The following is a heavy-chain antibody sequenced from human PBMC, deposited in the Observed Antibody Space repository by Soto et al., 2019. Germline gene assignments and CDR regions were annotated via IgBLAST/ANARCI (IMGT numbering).Heavy chain of an antibody. CDR2: ISGSGSFT. J-gene: IGHJ4*02. Sequence: ESVRLSCAASGFTFRTYAMNCVRQAPGKGLEWISAISGSGSFTHYADSVRGRFTISRDNSQNQLYLQMNNLRGDDTAMYYVAKIPTGSGSSKFDYWGQGIQVTVSS. CDR1: GFTFRTYA. D-gene: IGHD3-10*01. CDR3: AKIPTGSGSSKFDY. V-gene: IGHV3-23*01.